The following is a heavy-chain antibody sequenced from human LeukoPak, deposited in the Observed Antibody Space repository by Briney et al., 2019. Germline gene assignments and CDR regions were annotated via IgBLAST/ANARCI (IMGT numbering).Heavy chain of an antibody. CDR2: LYPRDSDT. CDR1: GYNFTRYW. Sequence: GEALKISCQASGYNFTRYWIGWVRQMPGKGLEWLGLLYPRDSDTRYSPSFQGQVTFSADNSINTAYLQWSSLRASDTAIYYCARQMGVASRKNYFDSWGQGTLVTVSA. D-gene: IGHD5-12*01. CDR3: ARQMGVASRKNYFDS. J-gene: IGHJ4*02. V-gene: IGHV5-51*01.